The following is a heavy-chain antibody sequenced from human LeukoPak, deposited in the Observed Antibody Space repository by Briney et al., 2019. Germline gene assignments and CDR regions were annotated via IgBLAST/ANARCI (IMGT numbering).Heavy chain of an antibody. V-gene: IGHV1-46*01. CDR3: ARGGYSSSWYYSWFDP. D-gene: IGHD6-13*01. CDR1: GYTFTSYY. J-gene: IGHJ5*02. CDR2: INPSGGST. Sequence: ASVKVPCKASGYTFTSYYMHWVRQAPGQGLEWMGIINPSGGSTSYAQKFQGRVTMTRDTSTSTVHMELSSLRSEDTAVYYCARGGYSSSWYYSWFDPWGQGTLVTVSS.